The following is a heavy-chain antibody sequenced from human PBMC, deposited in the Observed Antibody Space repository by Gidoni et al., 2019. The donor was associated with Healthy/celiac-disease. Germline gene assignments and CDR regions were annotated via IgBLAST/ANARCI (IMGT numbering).Heavy chain of an antibody. V-gene: IGHV3-30*03. J-gene: IGHJ4*02. Sequence: QVQLVESGGGVVQPGRSLRLSCAASGFTFSSYGMHWVRQAPGKGLEWVAVISYDGSNKYYADSVKGRFTISRDNSKNTLYLQMNSLRAEDTAVYYCARSPGRLRWTGGGPPTGGLDYWGQGTLVTVSS. CDR3: ARSPGRLRWTGGGPPTGGLDY. CDR1: GFTFSSYG. CDR2: ISYDGSNK. D-gene: IGHD2-21*01.